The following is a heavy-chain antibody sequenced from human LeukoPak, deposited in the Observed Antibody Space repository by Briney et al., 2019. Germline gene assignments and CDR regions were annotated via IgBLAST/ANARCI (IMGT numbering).Heavy chain of an antibody. CDR2: INPSGGGT. CDR3: ARDLRAFSSGWSGYMDV. J-gene: IGHJ6*03. Sequence: ASVKVSYKASGYTFTSYYMHWVRQAPGQGLEWMGIINPSGGGTSYAQKFQGRVTMTRDMSTSTVYMELSSLRSEDTAVYYCARDLRAFSSGWSGYMDVWGKGTTVTVSS. D-gene: IGHD6-19*01. CDR1: GYTFTSYY. V-gene: IGHV1-46*01.